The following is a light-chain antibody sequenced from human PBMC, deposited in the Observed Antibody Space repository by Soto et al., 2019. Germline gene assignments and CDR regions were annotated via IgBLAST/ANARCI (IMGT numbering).Light chain of an antibody. Sequence: QSALTQPASVSGSPGQSITISCTGTSSDVGSYNLVSWYQQHPGKAPKLMIYEVNKRPSGVSNRFSGSRSGNTASLAISGLQAEDEAEYYCSSYTRRSTLVFGGGTKLTVL. V-gene: IGLV2-14*02. CDR3: SSYTRRSTLV. J-gene: IGLJ2*01. CDR1: SSDVGSYNL. CDR2: EVN.